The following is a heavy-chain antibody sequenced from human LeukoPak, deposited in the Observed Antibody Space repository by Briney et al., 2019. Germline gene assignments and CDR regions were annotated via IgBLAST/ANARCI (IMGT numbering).Heavy chain of an antibody. CDR3: ARDREWELLCYFDY. CDR2: INPNSGGT. Sequence: ASVKVSCKASGYTFTGYYMHWVRQAPGQGLEWMGWINPNSGGTNYAQKFQGRFTMTRDTSISTAYMELSRLRSDDTAVYYCARDREWELLCYFDYWGQGTLVTVSS. V-gene: IGHV1-2*02. CDR1: GYTFTGYY. J-gene: IGHJ4*02. D-gene: IGHD1-26*01.